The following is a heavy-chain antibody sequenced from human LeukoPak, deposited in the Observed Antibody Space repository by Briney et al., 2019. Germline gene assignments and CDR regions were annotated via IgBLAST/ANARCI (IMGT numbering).Heavy chain of an antibody. CDR3: AAGGRV. D-gene: IGHD3-10*01. CDR1: GFTFSSYA. CDR2: ISYDGSNR. Sequence: QPGGSLRLSCAASGFTFSSYAMHWVRQAPGKGLEWVAVISYDGSNRYYADSVKGRFTISRDNSKNTLYLQMNSLRAEDTAVYYCAAGGRVWGQGTTVTVSS. V-gene: IGHV3-30*04. J-gene: IGHJ6*02.